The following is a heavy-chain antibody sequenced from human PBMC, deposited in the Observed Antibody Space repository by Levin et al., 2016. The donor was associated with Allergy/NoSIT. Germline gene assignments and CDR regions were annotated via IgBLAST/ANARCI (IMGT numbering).Heavy chain of an antibody. D-gene: IGHD6-19*01. CDR2: ISSSGSTI. V-gene: IGHV3-48*03. CDR3: ARGSSGWYRNWFDP. CDR1: GFTLSSYK. J-gene: IGHJ5*02. Sequence: GGSLRLSCAASGFTLSSYKMNWVRQAPGKGLEWVSYISSSGSTIYYADSVKGRFTISRDNAKNSLYLQMNSLRAEDTAVYYCARGSSGWYRNWFDPWGQGTLVTVSS.